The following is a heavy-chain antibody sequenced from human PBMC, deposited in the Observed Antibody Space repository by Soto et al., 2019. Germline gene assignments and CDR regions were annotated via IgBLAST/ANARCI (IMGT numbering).Heavy chain of an antibody. CDR1: GVTFSSYW. D-gene: IGHD1-20*01. CDR3: SRDRKITGTPSNGMDV. CDR2: INSDGSST. Sequence: GGPLRLPCPVSGVTFSSYWMHWVRPAPGKGLVWVSRINSDGSSTSYADSVKGRFTISRDNAKNTLYLQMNSLRAEDTAVYYCSRDRKITGTPSNGMDVWGQGNTVTVSS. V-gene: IGHV3-74*01. J-gene: IGHJ6*02.